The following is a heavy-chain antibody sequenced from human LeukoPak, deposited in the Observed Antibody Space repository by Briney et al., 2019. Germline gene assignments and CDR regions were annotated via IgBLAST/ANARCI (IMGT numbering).Heavy chain of an antibody. Sequence: GGSLRLSCAASGFTFSSYTMCWVRQAPDKGLEWVAVISYDGGNKDYADSVKGRFTISRDNSKNTLSLQMNSLRPEDTAVYYCARDLKGSKSDILTGPIGAYWGQGTLVTVSS. CDR2: ISYDGGNK. CDR1: GFTFSSYT. J-gene: IGHJ4*02. D-gene: IGHD3-9*01. CDR3: ARDLKGSKSDILTGPIGAY. V-gene: IGHV3-30*04.